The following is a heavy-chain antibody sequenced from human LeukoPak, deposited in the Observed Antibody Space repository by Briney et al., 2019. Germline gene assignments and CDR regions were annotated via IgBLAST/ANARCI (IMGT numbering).Heavy chain of an antibody. V-gene: IGHV4-59*10. CDR1: GGSFSGYY. CDR2: IYTSGST. CDR3: ARYIVVVPAAYFDAFDI. J-gene: IGHJ3*02. D-gene: IGHD2-2*01. Sequence: SETLSLTCAVYGGSFSGYYWSWIRQPAGKGLEWIGRIYTSGSTNYNPSLKSRVTISVDTSKNQFSLKLSSVTAADTAVYYCARYIVVVPAAYFDAFDIWGQGTMVTDSS.